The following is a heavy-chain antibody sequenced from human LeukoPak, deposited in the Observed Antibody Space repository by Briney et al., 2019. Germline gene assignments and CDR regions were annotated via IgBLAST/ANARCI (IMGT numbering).Heavy chain of an antibody. CDR1: GYSISTGYY. CDR2: IYHSGNS. D-gene: IGHD6-13*01. J-gene: IGHJ5*02. V-gene: IGHV4-38-2*02. Sequence: SETLSLTCTVSGYSISTGYYWGWIRQPPGEGLEWIASIYHSGNSYYNPSLKSRVTISIDTSRNHFSQKLSSVTAADTALYYCARILSDSSRDWFDPWGQGALVTVSS. CDR3: ARILSDSSRDWFDP.